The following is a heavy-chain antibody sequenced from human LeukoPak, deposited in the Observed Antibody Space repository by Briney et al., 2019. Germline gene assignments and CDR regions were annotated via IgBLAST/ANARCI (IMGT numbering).Heavy chain of an antibody. Sequence: SQTLSLTCTVSGGSISSGDYYWSWIRQPPGKGLEWIGYIYYSGSTYYNPSLKSRVTTSVDTSKNQFSLKLSSVTAADTAVYYCAGTYYDFTSPFDYWGQGTLVTVSS. CDR3: AGTYYDFTSPFDY. D-gene: IGHD3-3*01. V-gene: IGHV4-30-4*08. J-gene: IGHJ4*02. CDR1: GGSISSGDYY. CDR2: IYYSGST.